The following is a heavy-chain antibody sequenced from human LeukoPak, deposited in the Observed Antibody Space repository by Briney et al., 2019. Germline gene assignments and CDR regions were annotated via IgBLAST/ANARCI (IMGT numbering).Heavy chain of an antibody. D-gene: IGHD3-22*01. Sequence: GGSLRLSCAASGFTFRNYGMHWVRQAPGKGLEWLAVWADDIKNYYADSVKGRFTVSRDNSKSTLYLQMSSLRAEDTAIYYCARDADTTSHYSQFDYWGQGTPVTVSS. CDR1: GFTFRNYG. CDR2: WADDIKN. J-gene: IGHJ4*02. V-gene: IGHV3-33*01. CDR3: ARDADTTSHYSQFDY.